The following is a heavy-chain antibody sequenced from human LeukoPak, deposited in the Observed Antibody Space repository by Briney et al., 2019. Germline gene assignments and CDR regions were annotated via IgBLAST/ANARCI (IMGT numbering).Heavy chain of an antibody. J-gene: IGHJ6*03. CDR2: ISGSGGST. CDR1: GFIFNSHS. V-gene: IGHV3-23*01. D-gene: IGHD2-2*01. CDR3: AKDLVVGGTMDV. Sequence: AGGSLRLSCAASGFIFNSHSMNWVRQAPGKGLEWVSAISGSGGSTYYADSVKGRFTISRDNSKNTLYLQMNSLRAEDTAVYYCAKDLVVGGTMDVWGKGTTVTISS.